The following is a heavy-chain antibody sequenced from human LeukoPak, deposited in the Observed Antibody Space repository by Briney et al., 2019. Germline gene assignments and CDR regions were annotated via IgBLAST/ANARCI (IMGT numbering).Heavy chain of an antibody. J-gene: IGHJ4*02. CDR3: ARDWYYSPDY. Sequence: GGSLRLSCAASGFTFSSYGMHWVRQAPGKGLEWVAFIRYDGSNKYYADSVKGRFTISRDNAKNSLYLQMNSLRVEDTAVYYCARDWYYSPDYWGQGTLVTVSS. CDR2: IRYDGSNK. D-gene: IGHD3-10*01. CDR1: GFTFSSYG. V-gene: IGHV3-30*02.